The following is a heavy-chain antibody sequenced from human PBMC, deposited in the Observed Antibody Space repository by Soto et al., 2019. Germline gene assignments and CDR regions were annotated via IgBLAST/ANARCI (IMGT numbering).Heavy chain of an antibody. CDR3: IAKVTRDYYYYMDV. J-gene: IGHJ6*03. V-gene: IGHV3-15*01. D-gene: IGHD6-6*01. CDR1: GFTFSNAW. Sequence: PGGSLRLSCAASGFTFSNAWMSWVRQAPGKGLEWFGRIKSKTDGGTTDYAAPVKGRFTISRDDSKNTLYLQMNSLKTEDTAVYYCIAKVTRDYYYYMDVWGKGTTVTVSS. CDR2: IKSKTDGGTT.